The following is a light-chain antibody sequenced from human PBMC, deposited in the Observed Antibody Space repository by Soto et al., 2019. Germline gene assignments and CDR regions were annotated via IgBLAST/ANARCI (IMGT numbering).Light chain of an antibody. V-gene: IGKV3-11*01. Sequence: SLATLSVSPGERATISCRASQSVSSNLAWYQQPPRQAPRLLIYDASNRATGIPARLSGSGSGTGCTITISSLEPEDFAVYYWQQRSNWISFGQGTRLEIK. CDR2: DAS. CDR3: QQRSNWIS. J-gene: IGKJ5*01. CDR1: QSVSSN.